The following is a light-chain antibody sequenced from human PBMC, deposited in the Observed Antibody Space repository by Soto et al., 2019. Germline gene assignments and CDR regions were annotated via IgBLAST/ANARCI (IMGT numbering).Light chain of an antibody. V-gene: IGKV3-15*01. J-gene: IGKJ1*01. CDR1: QSVSRN. CDR3: HQYNNWPPT. CDR2: GAS. Sequence: EIVMTQSPATLSVSPGERATLSCRASQSVSRNLAWYQQKPGQAPRLLIYGASTRVTGIPARFSGSGSGTEFTLTISSLPSEDFAVYYCHQYNNWPPTFGRGTKVEIK.